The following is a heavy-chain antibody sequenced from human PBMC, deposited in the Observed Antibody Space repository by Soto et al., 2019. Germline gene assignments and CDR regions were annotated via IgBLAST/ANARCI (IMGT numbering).Heavy chain of an antibody. CDR1: GGSVSGANYY. V-gene: IGHV4-34*01. CDR2: MSHSGGT. D-gene: IGHD1-1*01. CDR3: ARVERGTATTVVDAFDI. Sequence: QVQLHQWGAGLLKPSETLSLTCAVYGGSVSGANYYWSWIRQPPGKGLEWIGEMSHSGGTHFNPSLKSRVTISVDTSTNQFSLKMSSVTAVDTALYYCARVERGTATTVVDAFDIWGPGTMVTVSS. J-gene: IGHJ3*02.